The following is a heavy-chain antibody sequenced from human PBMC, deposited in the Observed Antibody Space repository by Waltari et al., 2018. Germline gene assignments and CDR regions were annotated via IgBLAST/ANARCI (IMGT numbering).Heavy chain of an antibody. CDR2: INHSGST. D-gene: IGHD3-16*02. CDR3: ARVGITFGGVIADDAFDI. V-gene: IGHV4-34*01. CDR1: GGSFSGYY. J-gene: IGHJ3*02. Sequence: QVQLQQWGAGLLKPSEPLSLTCAVYGGSFSGYYWSWIRPPPGKGLEWIGEINHSGSTNYNPSLKSRVTISVDTSKNQFSLKLSSVTAADTAVYYCARVGITFGGVIADDAFDIWGQGTMVTVSS.